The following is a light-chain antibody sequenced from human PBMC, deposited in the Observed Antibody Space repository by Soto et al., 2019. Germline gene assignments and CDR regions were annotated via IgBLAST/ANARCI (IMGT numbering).Light chain of an antibody. J-gene: IGLJ2*01. CDR2: EVS. CDR1: SSDVGGYNY. Sequence: QSVLTQPASVSGSPGQSITISCIGSSSDVGGYNYVSWYQHHPGRVPKPMIFEVSDRPSGVSSRFSGSKSGNTAYLTISGLQAEDEADYYCSSFSSTSTIVFGGGTKRTVL. CDR3: SSFSSTSTIV. V-gene: IGLV2-14*01.